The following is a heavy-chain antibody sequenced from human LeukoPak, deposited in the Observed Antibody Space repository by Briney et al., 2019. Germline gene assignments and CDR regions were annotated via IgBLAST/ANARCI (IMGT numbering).Heavy chain of an antibody. J-gene: IGHJ4*02. Sequence: SETLSLTCTVSGGSISSYYWSWIRQPPGKGLEWIGYIYYSGSTNYNPSLKSRVTISVDTSKNQFSLKLSSVTAADTAVYYCARDRSSRYIDYWGQGTLVTVSS. V-gene: IGHV4-59*01. CDR1: GGSISSYY. CDR2: IYYSGST. D-gene: IGHD3-22*01. CDR3: ARDRSSRYIDY.